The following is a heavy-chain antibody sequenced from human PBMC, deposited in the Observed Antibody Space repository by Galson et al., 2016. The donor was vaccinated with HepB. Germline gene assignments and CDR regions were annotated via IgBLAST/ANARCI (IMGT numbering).Heavy chain of an antibody. D-gene: IGHD4-23*01. CDR3: ARDRGKPPIYYFDY. V-gene: IGHV3-11*01. J-gene: IGHJ4*02. CDR2: ISSSGDIT. CDR1: GFTFSDYY. Sequence: SLRLSCAASGFTFSDYYMSWIRQAPGKGLEWVSYISSSGDITHYADSVKGRFTISRDNAKNSLSLQMNSLRAEDTAVYYCARDRGKPPIYYFDYWGQGTLVTVSS.